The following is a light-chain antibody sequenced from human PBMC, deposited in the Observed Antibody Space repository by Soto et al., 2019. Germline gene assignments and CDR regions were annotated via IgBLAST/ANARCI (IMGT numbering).Light chain of an antibody. V-gene: IGKV2-28*01. CDR2: LGS. CDR1: QSLLHGNGNTY. J-gene: IGKJ1*01. CDR3: MQALQTWT. Sequence: DLVMTQSPLSLPVTPGEPASISCRSSQSLLHGNGNTYLDWYLQKPGQSPQLLIYLGSNRASGVPDRFSGSGSGTDFTLKISRVEAEDVGVYYCMQALQTWTFGQGTKVEI.